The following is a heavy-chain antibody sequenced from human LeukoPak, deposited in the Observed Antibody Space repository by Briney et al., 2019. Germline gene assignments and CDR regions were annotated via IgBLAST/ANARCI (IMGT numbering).Heavy chain of an antibody. CDR1: GGSFSGYF. CDR2: INHSGST. V-gene: IGHV4-34*01. CDR3: ARDLPGTTDAFDI. D-gene: IGHD1-14*01. J-gene: IGHJ3*02. Sequence: SETLSLTCAVYGGSFSGYFWSWVRQSPGKGLEWIGEINHSGSTNYNPSLKSRVTISVDTSKNQFSLKLSSVTAADTAVYYCARDLPGTTDAFDIWGQGTMVTVSS.